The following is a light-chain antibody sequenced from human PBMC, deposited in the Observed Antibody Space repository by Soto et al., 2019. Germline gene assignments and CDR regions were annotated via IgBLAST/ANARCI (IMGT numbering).Light chain of an antibody. Sequence: ELVFTQPPCTLSLSPGARATLSCRASQSVSSSYLARYQQRSGQAPRLLMYGATSRATGIPDRFSVIVSGTGGNINICGLEPGVGAVYDGHQYGSSPATFSRGTKVDNK. CDR2: GAT. V-gene: IGKV3-20*01. CDR3: HQYGSSPAT. CDR1: QSVSSSY. J-gene: IGKJ4*02.